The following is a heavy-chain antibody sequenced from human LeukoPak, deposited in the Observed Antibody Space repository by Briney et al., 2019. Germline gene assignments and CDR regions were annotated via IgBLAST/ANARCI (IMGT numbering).Heavy chain of an antibody. Sequence: PSETLSLTCTVSGGSISSYYWSWIRQPPGKGLEWIGYIYYSGSTNYNPSLKSRVTISVDTSKNQFSQKLSSVTAADTAVYYCASYGSGSYYDNWFDPWGQGTLVTVSS. J-gene: IGHJ5*02. V-gene: IGHV4-59*01. D-gene: IGHD3-10*01. CDR2: IYYSGST. CDR1: GGSISSYY. CDR3: ASYGSGSYYDNWFDP.